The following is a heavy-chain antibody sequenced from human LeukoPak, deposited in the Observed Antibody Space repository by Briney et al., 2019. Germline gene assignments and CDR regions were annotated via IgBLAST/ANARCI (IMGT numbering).Heavy chain of an antibody. Sequence: SETLSLTCTASARSIRGNSYYWGWIRQPPGKGLEWIVSMYYSGSTYYNPSLKSRVTVSVDTSKNQFSLKVRSVTAADTALNYCYSRSRSWGRSCHQWGQGTLVTVSS. CDR3: YSRSRSWGRSCHQ. V-gene: IGHV4-39*07. CDR1: ARSIRGNSYY. D-gene: IGHD3-10*01. J-gene: IGHJ1*01. CDR2: MYYSGST.